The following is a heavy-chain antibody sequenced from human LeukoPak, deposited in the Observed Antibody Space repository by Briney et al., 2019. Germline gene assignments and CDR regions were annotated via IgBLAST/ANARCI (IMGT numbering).Heavy chain of an antibody. CDR1: GYTFTSYD. D-gene: IGHD6-13*01. CDR3: AIFSSSWIFDY. V-gene: IGHV1-8*01. Sequence: ASVKVSCKASGYTFTSYDINWVRQATGQGLEWMGWMNPNSGNTGNAQKFQGRVTMTRNTSISTAYMELSSLRSEDTAVYYCAIFSSSWIFDYWGQGTLVTVSS. CDR2: MNPNSGNT. J-gene: IGHJ4*02.